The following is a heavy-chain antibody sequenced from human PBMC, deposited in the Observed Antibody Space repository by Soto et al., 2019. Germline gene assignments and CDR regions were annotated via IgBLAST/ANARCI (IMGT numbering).Heavy chain of an antibody. CDR3: ARAVPMILAGTDGGMSWGMDV. CDR1: GGSVSSGSYY. Sequence: QVQLQESGPGLVKPSETLFLTCTVSGGSVSSGSYYWNWIRQPPGKGLDWMGYIYYSGSTNYNPPLKSRLNIAVDTANNQFSLKLSAVTAADTAVYYCARAVPMILAGTDGGMSWGMDVWGQGTTVTVSS. V-gene: IGHV4-61*01. D-gene: IGHD6-19*01. CDR2: IYYSGST. J-gene: IGHJ6*02.